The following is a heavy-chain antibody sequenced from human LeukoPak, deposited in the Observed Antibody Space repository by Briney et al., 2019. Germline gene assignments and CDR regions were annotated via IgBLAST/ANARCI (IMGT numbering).Heavy chain of an antibody. CDR3: TTDGVVVAANAIDY. CDR1: GFTFSNAW. V-gene: IGHV3-15*01. Sequence: GGSLRLSCAASGFTFSNAWMNWVRQAPGKGLEWVGRIKSKTDGGTTDYAAPVKGRFTISRDDSKNTLYLQMNSLKTEDTAVYYCTTDGVVVAANAIDYWGQGTLVTVSS. J-gene: IGHJ4*02. CDR2: IKSKTDGGTT. D-gene: IGHD2-15*01.